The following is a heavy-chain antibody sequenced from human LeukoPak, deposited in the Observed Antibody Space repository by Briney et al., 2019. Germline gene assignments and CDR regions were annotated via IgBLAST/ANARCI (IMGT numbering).Heavy chain of an antibody. D-gene: IGHD3-22*01. CDR2: ISGSGGST. V-gene: IGHV3-23*01. J-gene: IGHJ4*02. CDR1: GFTFSNYG. Sequence: PGGSLRLSCAASGFTFSNYGMSWVRQAPGKGLEWVSAISGSGGSTYYADSVKGRFTISRDNSKNTLHLQMNSLRAEDTAVYYCARKQYAYESRGTEFDYWGQGTLVTVSS. CDR3: ARKQYAYESRGTEFDY.